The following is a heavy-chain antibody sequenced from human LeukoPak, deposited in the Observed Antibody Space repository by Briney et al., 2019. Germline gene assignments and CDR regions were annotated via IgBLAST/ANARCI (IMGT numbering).Heavy chain of an antibody. CDR2: INHSGST. V-gene: IGHV4-34*01. D-gene: IGHD5-18*01. CDR1: GGSFSGYY. CDR3: ARVKVRWLHTS. J-gene: IGHJ5*02. Sequence: SETLSLTCAVYGGSFSGYYWSWIRQPPGKGLEWIGEINHSGSTNYNPSPKSRVTISVDTSKNQFSLKLSSVTAADTAVYYCARVKVRWLHTSWGQGTLVTVSS.